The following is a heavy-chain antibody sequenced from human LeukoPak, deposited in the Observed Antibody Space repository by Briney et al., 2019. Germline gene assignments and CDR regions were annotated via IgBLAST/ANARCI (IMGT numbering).Heavy chain of an antibody. V-gene: IGHV4-31*03. CDR2: IYYSGST. CDR1: GDSTNSGGYY. Sequence: SETLSLTCTVSGDSTNSGGYYWTWIRQHPGKGLDWIGSIYYSGSTYYGPSLKSRIAISVDTSKNQFSLNLTSVTAADTAVYYCARGRSRGPYYFDYWGQGTLVTVSS. J-gene: IGHJ4*02. CDR3: ARGRSRGPYYFDY. D-gene: IGHD2/OR15-2a*01.